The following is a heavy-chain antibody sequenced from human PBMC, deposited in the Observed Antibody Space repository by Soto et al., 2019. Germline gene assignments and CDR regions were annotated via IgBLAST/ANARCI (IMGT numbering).Heavy chain of an antibody. D-gene: IGHD6-13*01. CDR2: IYPGDSDT. V-gene: IGHV5-51*01. Sequence: PGESLKISCKGSGYSFTSYWIGWVRQMPGKGLEWMGIIYPGDSDTRYSPSFQGQVTISADKSISTAYLQWSSLKASDTAMYYCASAVVVPAASPYSSSWYNAFDIWGQGTMVTVSS. CDR3: ASAVVVPAASPYSSSWYNAFDI. J-gene: IGHJ3*02. CDR1: GYSFTSYW.